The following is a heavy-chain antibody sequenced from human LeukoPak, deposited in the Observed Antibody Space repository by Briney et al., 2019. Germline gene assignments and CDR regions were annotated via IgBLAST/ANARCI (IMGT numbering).Heavy chain of an antibody. CDR1: GFTFSNYA. V-gene: IGHV3-23*01. Sequence: PAGPLRLSCAASGFTFSNYAMSWVRQAPGKGLEWVSTISGSGGGTYYADSAKGRFTISRDNSTNTLFLQMSSLRAEDTVLYYCAKESTCCCWWDYWGEGTLVTVSS. D-gene: IGHD2-2*01. CDR3: AKESTCCCWWDY. J-gene: IGHJ4*02. CDR2: ISGSGGGT.